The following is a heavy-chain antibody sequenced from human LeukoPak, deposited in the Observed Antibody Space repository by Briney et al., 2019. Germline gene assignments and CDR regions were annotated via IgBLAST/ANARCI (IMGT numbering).Heavy chain of an antibody. Sequence: GGSLRLSCAAYGFTFSSYEMIWVRQAPGKGLEWVSYISSSGSTIYYADSVKGRFTISRDNAKNSLYLQMNSLRAEDTAVYYCAELGITVIGGVWGKGTTVTISS. V-gene: IGHV3-48*03. J-gene: IGHJ6*04. D-gene: IGHD3-10*02. CDR1: GFTFSSYE. CDR3: AELGITVIGGV. CDR2: ISSSGSTI.